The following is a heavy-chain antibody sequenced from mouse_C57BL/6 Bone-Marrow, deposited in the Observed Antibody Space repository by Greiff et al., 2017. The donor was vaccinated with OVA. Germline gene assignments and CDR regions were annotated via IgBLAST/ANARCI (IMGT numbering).Heavy chain of an antibody. Sequence: VQLQQPGTDLVQPGASVKLSCPASGYTFTSYWMHWVQQTPGQGLEWIGYINPRTGGTTSHEKFKSKATLTVDKSSGTAYMQLSSLTCEASAVYYCARAPLAYWGQGTLVTVSA. J-gene: IGHJ3*01. CDR2: INPRTGGT. CDR3: ARAPLAY. V-gene: IGHV1-53*01. CDR1: GYTFTSYW.